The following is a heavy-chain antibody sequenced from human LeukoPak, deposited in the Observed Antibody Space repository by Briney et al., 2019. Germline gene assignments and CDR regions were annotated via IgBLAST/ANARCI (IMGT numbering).Heavy chain of an antibody. CDR1: GFSFNTYE. CDR3: VRNWGHDD. J-gene: IGHJ4*02. CDR2: ISTSGSTK. Sequence: GGSLRLSCAASGFSFNTYEMNWVRQAPGKGLEWISYISTSGSTKHYAESVKGRFTISRDNAQNSLYLQMNTLRAEDTAVYYCVRNWGHDDWGQGTLVTVSS. D-gene: IGHD7-27*01. V-gene: IGHV3-48*03.